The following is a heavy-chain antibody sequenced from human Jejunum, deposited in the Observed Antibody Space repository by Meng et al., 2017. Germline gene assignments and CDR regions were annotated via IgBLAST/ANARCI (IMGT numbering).Heavy chain of an antibody. J-gene: IGHJ4*02. CDR2: RYYSGST. Sequence: QVLVQEAGPGLVGPSETLSLTCTVSGGSVSSTNCYWSWIRQPPGKGLEWIGYRYYSGSTNYNPSLKSRVTISVDTSKSQFSLKLFSVTAADTAVYYCAREYCISTTCYFDSWGQGTLVTVSS. V-gene: IGHV4-61*01. CDR3: AREYCISTTCYFDS. D-gene: IGHD2-2*01. CDR1: GGSVSSTNCY.